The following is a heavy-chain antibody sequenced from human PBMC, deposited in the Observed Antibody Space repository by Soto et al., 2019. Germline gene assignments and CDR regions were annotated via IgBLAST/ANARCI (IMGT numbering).Heavy chain of an antibody. V-gene: IGHV4-34*01. J-gene: IGHJ6*02. CDR1: VGSFSGYY. CDR2: IYYSGST. D-gene: IGHD5-18*01. Sequence: PSETLSLTCAVYVGSFSGYYWSWIRQPPGKGLEWIGYIYYSGSTYYNPSLKIRVTISVDTSKNQFSLKLSSVTAADTAVYYCAREGIQLQYYYYYGMDVWGQGTTVTVSS. CDR3: AREGIQLQYYYYYGMDV.